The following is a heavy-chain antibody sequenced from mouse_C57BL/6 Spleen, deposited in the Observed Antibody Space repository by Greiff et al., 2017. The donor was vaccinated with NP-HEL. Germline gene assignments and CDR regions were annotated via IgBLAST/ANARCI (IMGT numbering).Heavy chain of an antibody. J-gene: IGHJ4*01. V-gene: IGHV1-26*01. Sequence: VQLQQSGPELVKPGASVKISCKASGYTFTDYYMNWVKQSHGKSLEWIGDINPNNGGTSYNQKFKGKATLTVDKSSSTAYMELRSLTSEDSAVYYCARAGDYDGAMDYWGQGTSVTVSS. CDR2: INPNNGGT. D-gene: IGHD2-4*01. CDR1: GYTFTDYY. CDR3: ARAGDYDGAMDY.